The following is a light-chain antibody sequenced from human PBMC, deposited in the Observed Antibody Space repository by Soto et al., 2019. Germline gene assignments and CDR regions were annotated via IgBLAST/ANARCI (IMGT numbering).Light chain of an antibody. V-gene: IGKV3-20*01. CDR2: GAS. Sequence: EIVLTQSPGTLSLSPGQRATLSCRASQSVSSNRLAWYQQKPVQAPRLLIYGASSRATGIPDRFSGSGSGTDFTLTISRLEPEDFAAYYCQQYHSTPRTFGQGTKVEI. CDR3: QQYHSTPRT. CDR1: QSVSSNR. J-gene: IGKJ1*01.